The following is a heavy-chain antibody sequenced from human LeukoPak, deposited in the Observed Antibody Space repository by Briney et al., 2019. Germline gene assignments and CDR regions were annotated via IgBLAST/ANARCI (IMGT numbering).Heavy chain of an antibody. D-gene: IGHD2-15*01. CDR1: GFTFSSYV. CDR2: ISCSGCST. V-gene: IGHV3-23*01. J-gene: IGHJ6*02. CDR3: AKDPRRYSKQGYGMDV. Sequence: PGGSLRLSCAASGFTFSSYVMSWVRQAPGKGLEWVSAISCSGCSTYYADSVKGRFTISRNNSKNTLYLQMNSLRAEDTAVYYCAKDPRRYSKQGYGMDVWGQGTTVIVSS.